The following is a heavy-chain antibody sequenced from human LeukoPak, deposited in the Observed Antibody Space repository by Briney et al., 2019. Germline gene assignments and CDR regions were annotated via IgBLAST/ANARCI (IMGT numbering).Heavy chain of an antibody. CDR1: GFTFSSYA. V-gene: IGHV3-23*01. CDR2: ISGSGGST. Sequence: GGSLRLSCAASGFTFSSYAMSWVRQAPGKGLEWVSAISGSGGSTYYADSVKGRFTISRDNSKNTVYLQMNNLRADDTAVYYCARGRGDSSSWYFDYWGQGTLVTVSS. CDR3: ARGRGDSSSWYFDY. D-gene: IGHD6-13*01. J-gene: IGHJ4*02.